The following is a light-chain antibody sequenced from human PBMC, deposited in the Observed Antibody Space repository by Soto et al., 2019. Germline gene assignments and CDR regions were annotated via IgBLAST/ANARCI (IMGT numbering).Light chain of an antibody. J-gene: IGLJ2*01. CDR3: NSYAGSDNLV. V-gene: IGLV2-8*01. Sequence: HSALTQPPSASGSPGQSVTISCTGTSSDVGAYNSVSWYQQHPGEVPKLLIYEVTQRPSGVPDRFSGSKSGNTASLTVSGLQVEDEANYYCNSYAGSDNLVFGGGTKVTVL. CDR1: SSDVGAYNS. CDR2: EVT.